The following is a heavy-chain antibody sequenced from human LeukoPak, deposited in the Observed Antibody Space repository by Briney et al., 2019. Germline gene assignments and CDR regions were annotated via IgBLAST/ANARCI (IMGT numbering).Heavy chain of an antibody. D-gene: IGHD6-13*01. Sequence: PSETPSLTCAVYGGSFSGYYWSWIRQPPGKGLEWIGEINHSGSTNYNPSLKSRVTISVDTSKNQFSLKLSSVTAADTAVYYCARARYSPYYYYYMDVWGKGTTVTVSS. CDR3: ARARYSPYYYYYMDV. J-gene: IGHJ6*03. V-gene: IGHV4-34*01. CDR2: INHSGST. CDR1: GGSFSGYY.